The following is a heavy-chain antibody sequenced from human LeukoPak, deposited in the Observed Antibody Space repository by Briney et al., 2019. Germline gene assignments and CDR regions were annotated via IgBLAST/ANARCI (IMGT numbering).Heavy chain of an antibody. CDR2: IDPSDSYT. V-gene: IGHV5-10-1*01. D-gene: IGHD3-22*01. CDR1: GYSFTSYW. CDR3: ARYYYDSSGTNHFDY. J-gene: IGHJ4*02. Sequence: PGESLKISCKGSGYSFTSYWISWVRQMPGKGLEWMGRIDPSDSYTNYSPSFQGHVTISADKSISTAYLQWSSLKASDTAMYYCARYYYDSSGTNHFDYWGQGTLVTVSS.